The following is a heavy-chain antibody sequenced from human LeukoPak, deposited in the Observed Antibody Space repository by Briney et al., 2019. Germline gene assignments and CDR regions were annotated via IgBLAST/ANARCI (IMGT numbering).Heavy chain of an antibody. CDR3: CKPMTALPVRGAFDL. CDR2: FTTATT. J-gene: IGHJ3*01. Sequence: GASVKVSFKASGYTFTSYAINWVRQAPGQGLEWMGRFTTATTTYAKHLQDRVTMTTDTSTNTAYLEQSSLRSDDTAVYYCCKPMTALPVRGAFDLWGQGTMVTVAS. CDR1: GYTFTSYA. D-gene: IGHD1-14*01. V-gene: IGHV1-18*04.